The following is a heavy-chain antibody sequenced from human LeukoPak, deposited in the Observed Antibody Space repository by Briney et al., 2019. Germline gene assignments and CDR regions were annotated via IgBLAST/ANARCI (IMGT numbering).Heavy chain of an antibody. V-gene: IGHV1-69*01. J-gene: IGHJ6*02. D-gene: IGHD5-12*01. Sequence: SVKVSCKAPGGTFGSYAISWVRQAPGQGLEWMGGIIPIFGTANYAQKFQGRVTITADESTSTAYMELSSLRSEDTAVYYCARTRRGYSGYDYHYYGMDVWGQGTTVTVSS. CDR3: ARTRRGYSGYDYHYYGMDV. CDR2: IIPIFGTA. CDR1: GGTFGSYA.